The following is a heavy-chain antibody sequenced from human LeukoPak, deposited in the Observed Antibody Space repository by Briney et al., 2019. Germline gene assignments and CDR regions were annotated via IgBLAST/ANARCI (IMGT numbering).Heavy chain of an antibody. D-gene: IGHD2-2*01. Sequence: SVKVSCKASGGTFSSYTISWVRQAPGQGLEWMGRIIPILGIANYAQKFQGRVTITADKSTSTAYMELSSLRSEDTAVYYCAREYCSSTSCYRDSWLDLWGQGTLVTVSS. V-gene: IGHV1-69*04. CDR3: AREYCSSTSCYRDSWLDL. J-gene: IGHJ5*02. CDR2: IIPILGIA. CDR1: GGTFSSYT.